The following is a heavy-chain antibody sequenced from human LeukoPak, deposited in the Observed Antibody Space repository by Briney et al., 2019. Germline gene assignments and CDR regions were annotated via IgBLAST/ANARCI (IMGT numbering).Heavy chain of an antibody. J-gene: IGHJ4*02. Sequence: GGSLRLSCTASGFTFNSFWMHWVRQAPGKGLVWVSHINNDGSSTSYADSVKGRFTISRDNAKNTLYLQMNSLRAEDTAVYYCARGPNSQDYWGQGTLVTVSS. D-gene: IGHD4-23*01. V-gene: IGHV3-74*01. CDR2: INNDGSST. CDR1: GFTFNSFW. CDR3: ARGPNSQDY.